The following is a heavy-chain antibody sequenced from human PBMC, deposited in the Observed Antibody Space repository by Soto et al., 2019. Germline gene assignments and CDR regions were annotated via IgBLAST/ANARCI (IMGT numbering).Heavy chain of an antibody. J-gene: IGHJ6*02. CDR2: INQSGST. CDR1: GGSFSDYY. CDR3: ARAPPFYDYGMDV. Sequence: QVQLRQWGAGLLKPSETLSLTCAIYGGSFSDYYCSWIRQSPGKGLEWIGEINQSGSTNYNPSLKTRVTISLDTSMNLFSLKLSSVTAADTAVYYCARAPPFYDYGMDVWGQGTTVTVSS. V-gene: IGHV4-34*01.